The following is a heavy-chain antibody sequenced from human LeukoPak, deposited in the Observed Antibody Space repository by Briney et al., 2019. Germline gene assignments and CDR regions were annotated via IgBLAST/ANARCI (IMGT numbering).Heavy chain of an antibody. CDR3: ARINIVVVPAAIVPTYYYYGMDV. CDR2: INHSGST. CDR1: GGSFSGYY. Sequence: PSETLSLTCAVYGGSFSGYYWSWIRQPPGKGLEWIGEINHSGSTNYNPSLKSRVTISVDTSKNQFSLKLSSVTAADTAVYYCARINIVVVPAAIVPTYYYYGMDVWGQGTTVTVSS. J-gene: IGHJ6*02. V-gene: IGHV4-34*01. D-gene: IGHD2-2*02.